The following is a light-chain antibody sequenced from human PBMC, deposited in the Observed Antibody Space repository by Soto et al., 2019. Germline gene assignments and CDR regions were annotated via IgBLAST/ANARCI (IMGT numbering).Light chain of an antibody. CDR1: SSDVGGYNY. V-gene: IGLV2-14*01. CDR2: EVS. CDR3: SSYISSSIDYV. J-gene: IGLJ1*01. Sequence: QSALTQPASVSGSPGQSITISCTGTSSDVGGYNYVSWYQQHPGKAPKLMIYEVSNRPSGASNRFSGSKSGNTASLTISGLQAEDEADYYCSSYISSSIDYVFGTGTKVTVL.